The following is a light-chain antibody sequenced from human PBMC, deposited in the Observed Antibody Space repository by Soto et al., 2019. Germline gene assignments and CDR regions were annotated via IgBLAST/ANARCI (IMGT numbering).Light chain of an antibody. Sequence: DIPMTQSPSTLSASVGDRVTITCRASQSISRWLAWYQQKPGKAPKLLIYDTSSLQSGVPSRFSGSGSGTESTITVSILQPDVFAAYYSQQYYSYCTFGKGTMVE. CDR1: QSISRW. J-gene: IGKJ1*01. CDR3: QQYYSYCT. CDR2: DTS. V-gene: IGKV1-5*01.